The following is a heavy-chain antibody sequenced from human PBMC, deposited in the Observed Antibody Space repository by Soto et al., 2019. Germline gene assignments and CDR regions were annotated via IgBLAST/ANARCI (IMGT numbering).Heavy chain of an antibody. Sequence: SENLSLTCSVSGGFISSSSYYWGWIRQPPGKGLEWIGSIYYSGSTYYNPSLKTRVTISADTSKNRFSLKLNSVTASDTAVYYCASLDHYDISGIMLPDYWGQGTLVTVSS. D-gene: IGHD3-22*01. CDR3: ASLDHYDISGIMLPDY. CDR2: IYYSGST. CDR1: GGFISSSSYY. V-gene: IGHV4-39*01. J-gene: IGHJ4*02.